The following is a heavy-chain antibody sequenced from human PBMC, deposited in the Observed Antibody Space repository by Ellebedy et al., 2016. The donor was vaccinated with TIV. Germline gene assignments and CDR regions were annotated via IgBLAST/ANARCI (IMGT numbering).Heavy chain of an antibody. Sequence: PGGSLRLSCAGSGSTFSSYAMSWVRQAPGEGLEWVSAISGSGDTTYYADSVKGRFTISRDNSQDTVHLQMNSLRAEDTAVYYCTKRGVGWAAFDIWGPGTMVTVSS. V-gene: IGHV3-23*01. J-gene: IGHJ3*02. D-gene: IGHD6-19*01. CDR1: GSTFSSYA. CDR2: ISGSGDTT. CDR3: TKRGVGWAAFDI.